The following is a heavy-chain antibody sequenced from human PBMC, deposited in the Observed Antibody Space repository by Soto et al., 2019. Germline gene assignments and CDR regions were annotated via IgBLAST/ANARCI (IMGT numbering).Heavy chain of an antibody. J-gene: IGHJ3*02. CDR3: ARAAGGIQLWLRDAFDI. CDR2: ISYDGSNK. V-gene: IGHV3-30-3*01. D-gene: IGHD5-18*01. CDR1: GFTFSSYA. Sequence: GGSLRLSCAASGFTFSSYAMHWVRQAPGKGLEWVAVISYDGSNKYYADSVKGRFTISRDNSKNTLYLQMNSLRAEDTAVYYCARAAGGIQLWLRDAFDIWGQGTMVT.